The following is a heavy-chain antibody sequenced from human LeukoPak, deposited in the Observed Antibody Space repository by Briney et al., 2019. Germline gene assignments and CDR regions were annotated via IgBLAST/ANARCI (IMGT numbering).Heavy chain of an antibody. CDR1: GFTFRTYA. D-gene: IGHD6-13*01. J-gene: IGHJ5*02. Sequence: GGSLRLSCVASGFTFRTYAMSWVRQAPGKGLEWVSGISGSGGSTYYADSVKGRFTISRDNSKNTLYLQMNSLRAEDTAVYYCAGRAGIAAAGMMNWFDPWGQGTLVTVSS. CDR2: ISGSGGST. CDR3: AGRAGIAAAGMMNWFDP. V-gene: IGHV3-23*01.